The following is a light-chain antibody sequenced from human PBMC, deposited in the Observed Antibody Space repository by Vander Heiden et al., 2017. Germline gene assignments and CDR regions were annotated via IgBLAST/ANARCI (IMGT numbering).Light chain of an antibody. CDR1: QSVSSRY. J-gene: IGKJ1*01. CDR3: QQYCSSRT. Sequence: IELTPAPGTLSLSPGERATLSCRASQSVSSRYLAWYQQKPGQAPRLLIYGASSRATCIPDRFSGIGSGTDFTLTLSRLEPEDFAVYYCQQYCSSRTFGQGTKVEIK. V-gene: IGKV3-20*01. CDR2: GAS.